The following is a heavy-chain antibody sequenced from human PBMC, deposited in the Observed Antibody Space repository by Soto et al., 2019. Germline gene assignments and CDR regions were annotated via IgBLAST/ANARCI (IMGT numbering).Heavy chain of an antibody. Sequence: SETLSLTCTVSGGSMSSHYWTWLRQPPGKGLEWIGYISYSGSTYYNPSLKSRVTISADTSRNQFSLKLSSVIAADTAVYYCARADPDASVGYWGQGTLGTAPQ. CDR1: GGSMSSHY. J-gene: IGHJ4*02. D-gene: IGHD3-16*01. CDR2: ISYSGST. CDR3: ARADPDASVGY. V-gene: IGHV4-59*11.